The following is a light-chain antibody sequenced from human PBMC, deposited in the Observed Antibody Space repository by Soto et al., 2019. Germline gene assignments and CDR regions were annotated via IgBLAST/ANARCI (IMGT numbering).Light chain of an antibody. J-gene: IGLJ2*01. CDR3: SSSIDTNTEV. Sequence: QSVLTQPASVSGSPGQSIAISCTGTSSDIGLYNFVSWYKQHPGRVPKLMIYDVNNRPSGVSDRFSGSKSGNTAYLTISGVQAEDESHYYCSSSIDTNTEVFGGRTKLTVL. V-gene: IGLV2-14*03. CDR1: SSDIGLYNF. CDR2: DVN.